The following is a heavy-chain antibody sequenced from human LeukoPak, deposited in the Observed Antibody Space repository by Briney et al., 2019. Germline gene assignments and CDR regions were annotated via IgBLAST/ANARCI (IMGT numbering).Heavy chain of an antibody. V-gene: IGHV3-48*03. Sequence: GGSLRLSCAASGFTFSSYEMNWVRQAPGKGLEWVSYISSSGSTIYYADSVKGRFTISRDNAKNSLYLQMNSLRAEGTAVYYCASLVPAYGMDVWGQGTTVTVSS. CDR2: ISSSGSTI. CDR1: GFTFSSYE. J-gene: IGHJ6*02. D-gene: IGHD2-2*01. CDR3: ASLVPAYGMDV.